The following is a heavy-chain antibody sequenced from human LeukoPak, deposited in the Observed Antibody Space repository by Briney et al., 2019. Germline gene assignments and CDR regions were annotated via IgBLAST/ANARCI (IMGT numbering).Heavy chain of an antibody. V-gene: IGHV4-4*07. CDR1: GGSISNYY. D-gene: IGHD6-25*01. J-gene: IGHJ1*01. CDR2: IYTRGST. CDR3: ARSDPMTAGYFQH. Sequence: PSETLPLTCTVSGGSISNYYWSWIRQPAGKGLEWIGRIYTRGSTNYNPSLKSRVTMSVDTSENQFSLKVSSVTAADTAVYYCARSDPMTAGYFQHWGQGTLVTVSS.